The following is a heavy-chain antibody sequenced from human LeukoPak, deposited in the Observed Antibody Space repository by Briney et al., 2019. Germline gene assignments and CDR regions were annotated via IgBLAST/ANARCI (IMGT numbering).Heavy chain of an antibody. CDR3: ATDRGYAMDV. CDR2: ISGSGSST. J-gene: IGHJ6*02. Sequence: GGSLRLSCAVSGFTFSSYEMNWVRQAPGKGLEWVSYISGSGSSTTYADSVKGRFSISRDNAKNTLYLQMNSLRAEDTAVYYCATDRGYAMDVWGRGTTVTVSS. CDR1: GFTFSSYE. V-gene: IGHV3-48*03.